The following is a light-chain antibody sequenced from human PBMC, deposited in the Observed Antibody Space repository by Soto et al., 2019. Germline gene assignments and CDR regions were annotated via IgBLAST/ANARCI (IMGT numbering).Light chain of an antibody. V-gene: IGLV2-14*01. Sequence: QLVLTQPASVSGSPGQSITISCTGTSSDVGGYNYVSCYQQHPGKAPKLMIYDVSNRPSGVSNRVSRSKSGNTASLTSSGLQXXXXXXXYCSSYTSSSTLLYVFGTGPKV. CDR1: SSDVGGYNY. CDR2: DVS. CDR3: SSYTSSSTLLYV. J-gene: IGLJ1*01.